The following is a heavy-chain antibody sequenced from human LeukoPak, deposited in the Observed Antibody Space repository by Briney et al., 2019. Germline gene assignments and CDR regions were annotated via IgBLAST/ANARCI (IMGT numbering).Heavy chain of an antibody. CDR2: TYSDGNT. J-gene: IGHJ3*02. CDR3: VRKNQDFNAAFDI. Sequence: GGSLRLSCAASGFTVSNNYMSWVRQAPGKGLEWVSITYSDGNTNYAVSVKGRFTISRDTSQNTLSLQMNSLRAEDTAVYYCVRKNQDFNAAFDIWGQGAVVTVSS. CDR1: GFTVSNNY. V-gene: IGHV3-53*01. D-gene: IGHD1-14*01.